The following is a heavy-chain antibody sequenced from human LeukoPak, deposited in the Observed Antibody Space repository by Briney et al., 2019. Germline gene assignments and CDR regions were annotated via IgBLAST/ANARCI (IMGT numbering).Heavy chain of an antibody. Sequence: GGSLRLSCAAPGFTFSNYEMHWVRQAPGKGLEWVSYISSSGSDIYYADSVKGRFTIPRDNAKNSLYLHMNSLRAEDTAVYYCARDYGGSSPFDYWGQGTLVTVSS. CDR1: GFTFSNYE. J-gene: IGHJ4*02. CDR2: ISSSGSDI. V-gene: IGHV3-48*03. CDR3: ARDYGGSSPFDY. D-gene: IGHD4-23*01.